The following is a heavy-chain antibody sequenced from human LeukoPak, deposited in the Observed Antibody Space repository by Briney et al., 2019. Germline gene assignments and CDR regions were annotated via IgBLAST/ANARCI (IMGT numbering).Heavy chain of an antibody. Sequence: GGSLRLSCAASGFTVSRNYINWVRQAPGKGLEWVSVIYSGGSTYYADSVKGRFTISRDNSKNTVYLQMNSLRAEDAAVYYCTSRLITTNDYWGQGTLVTVSS. D-gene: IGHD3-3*01. CDR2: IYSGGST. V-gene: IGHV3-53*01. CDR1: GFTVSRNY. CDR3: TSRLITTNDY. J-gene: IGHJ4*02.